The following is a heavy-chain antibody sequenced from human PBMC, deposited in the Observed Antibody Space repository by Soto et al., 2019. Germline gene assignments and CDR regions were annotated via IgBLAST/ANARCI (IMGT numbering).Heavy chain of an antibody. CDR2: IKVDGSEK. CDR1: GFTFSSHW. CDR3: TRDSYDSSGYYYDFFDY. Sequence: GGSLRLSCAASGFTFSSHWMSWVRQAPRKGLEWVANIKVDGSEKYYVDSVRGRFSISRDNAKDSLYLQMNSLRAEDTAVYYCTRDSYDSSGYYYDFFDYWGQGTLVTVSS. J-gene: IGHJ4*02. V-gene: IGHV3-7*01. D-gene: IGHD3-22*01.